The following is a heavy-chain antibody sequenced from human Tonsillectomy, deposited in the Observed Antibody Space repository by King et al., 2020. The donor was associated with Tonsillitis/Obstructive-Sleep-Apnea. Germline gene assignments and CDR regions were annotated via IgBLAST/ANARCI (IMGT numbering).Heavy chain of an antibody. CDR2: INSKTDGGTT. D-gene: IGHD2-15*01. Sequence: VQLVESGGGLVKPGGSLRLSCAASGFTFSNAWMSWVRQAPGKGLEWVGRINSKTDGGTTDYTAPVKGRFTISRDDSKNTLYLQMNSLKTEDTAVYYCTTEERVGMLYYYYYLDVWGKGTTVTVSS. V-gene: IGHV3-15*01. J-gene: IGHJ6*03. CDR3: TTEERVGMLYYYYYLDV. CDR1: GFTFSNAW.